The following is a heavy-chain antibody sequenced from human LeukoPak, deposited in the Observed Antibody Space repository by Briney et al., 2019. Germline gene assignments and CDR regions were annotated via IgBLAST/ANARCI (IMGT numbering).Heavy chain of an antibody. CDR1: GFTFSAYA. V-gene: IGHV3-64D*09. D-gene: IGHD1-1*01. J-gene: IGHJ4*02. CDR2: ISSNGGSS. CDR3: VKITSVTGGDC. Sequence: PGGSLRLSCSASGFTFSAYAMYWVRQAPGKGLEYVSEISSNGGSSFYADSVKGRFTISRDNSQNTLYLQMSSLRAEDTAVYYCVKITSVTGGDCWGQGTRLTVSS.